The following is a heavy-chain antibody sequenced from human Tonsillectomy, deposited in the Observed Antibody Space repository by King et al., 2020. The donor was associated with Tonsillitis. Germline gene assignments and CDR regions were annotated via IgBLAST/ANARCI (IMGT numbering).Heavy chain of an antibody. V-gene: IGHV3-30*18. D-gene: IGHD5-24*01. J-gene: IGHJ4*02. CDR1: GFTFSSYG. CDR3: AKDRDGYISENFDY. Sequence: VQLVESGGGVVQPGWSLRLSCAASGFTFSSYGMHWVRQAPGKGLEWVAVISYDGSNKYYADSVKGRFTISRDNSKNTLYLQMSSLRAEDTAVYYCAKDRDGYISENFDYWGQGTLVTVSS. CDR2: ISYDGSNK.